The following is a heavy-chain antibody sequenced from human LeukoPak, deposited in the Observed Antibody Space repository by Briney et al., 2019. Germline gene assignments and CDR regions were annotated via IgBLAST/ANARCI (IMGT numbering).Heavy chain of an antibody. CDR3: ARDDYGDYCLDY. J-gene: IGHJ4*02. D-gene: IGHD4-17*01. CDR2: ISYDGSNK. CDR1: GFTFSSYA. Sequence: PGGSLRLSCAASGFTFSSYAMHWVRQAPGKGLEWVAFISYDGSNKYYADSVKGRFTISRDTSKNTLYLQMNSLRPEDTAVYYCARDDYGDYCLDYWGQGTLVTVSS. V-gene: IGHV3-30-3*01.